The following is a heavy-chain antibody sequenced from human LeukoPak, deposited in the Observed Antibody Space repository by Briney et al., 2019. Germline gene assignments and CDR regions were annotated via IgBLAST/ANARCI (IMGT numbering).Heavy chain of an antibody. J-gene: IGHJ4*02. V-gene: IGHV1-18*01. CDR2: ISGYNGNT. CDR3: ARDRQSCSSSSCLVDS. D-gene: IGHD2-2*01. Sequence: ASVNVSCKASGYTFTSYGIIWVRQAPGQGLEWMGWISGYNGNTNYAQNLQGRVTMTTDTSTSTAYMELRSLTSDDTAVYYCARDRQSCSSSSCLVDSWGQGTLVTVSS. CDR1: GYTFTSYG.